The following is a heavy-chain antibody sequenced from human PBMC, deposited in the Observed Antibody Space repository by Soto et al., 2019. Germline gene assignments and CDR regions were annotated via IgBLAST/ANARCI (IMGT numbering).Heavy chain of an antibody. CDR3: VKDRATIFGVVWKYGMDV. Sequence: EVQLLESGGGLVQPGGSLSLSCAASEFTFRSYAMAWVRQAPGRGLAWVSGISEKADTKNYPDPVWGRFTISRDTTMNTLDLLMSSLRAEDTAVYYCVKDRATIFGVVWKYGMDVWGQGTTVYVSS. D-gene: IGHD3-3*01. CDR1: EFTFRSYA. J-gene: IGHJ6*02. CDR2: ISEKADTK. V-gene: IGHV3-23*01.